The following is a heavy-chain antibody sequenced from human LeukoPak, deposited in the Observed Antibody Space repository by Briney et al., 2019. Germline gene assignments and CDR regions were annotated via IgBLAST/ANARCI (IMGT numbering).Heavy chain of an antibody. Sequence: GGSLKLSCEASGFNFTSNTLNWVRQAPGKGLEWVSSITSGSSDISYADSVKGRFIISRDNAKNSLYLQMNSLRAEDTAVYYCARVSAAAGFYRWGQGALFTVSS. CDR2: ITSGSSDI. CDR3: ARVSAAAGFYR. D-gene: IGHD6-13*01. J-gene: IGHJ5*02. V-gene: IGHV3-21*01. CDR1: GFNFTSNT.